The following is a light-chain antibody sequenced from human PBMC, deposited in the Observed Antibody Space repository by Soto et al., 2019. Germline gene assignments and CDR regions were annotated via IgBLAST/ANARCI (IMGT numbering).Light chain of an antibody. CDR3: CSYTSTSTYV. J-gene: IGLJ1*01. CDR1: SSDVGGAYNY. CDR2: DVN. V-gene: IGLV2-14*03. Sequence: QSALTQPASVSGSPGQSISISCTGTSSDVGGAYNYVSWYQHHPDKAPKLVIFDVNNRPSGVSNRFSGSKSGNTASLTISGLQAEDEADYYCCSYTSTSTYVLGTGTKVTVL.